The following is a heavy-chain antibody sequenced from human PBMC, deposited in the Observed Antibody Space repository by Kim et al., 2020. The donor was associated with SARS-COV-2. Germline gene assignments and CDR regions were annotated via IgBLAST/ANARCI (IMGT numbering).Heavy chain of an antibody. Sequence: GGSLRLSCAASGFTFSSYSMNWVRQAPGKGLEWVSSISSSSSYIYYADSMKGRFTISRDNAKNSLYLQMNSLRAEDTAVYYCAREGCSGGSCHAFYYYYYMDVWGKGTTVTVSS. CDR3: AREGCSGGSCHAFYYYYYMDV. CDR2: ISSSSSYI. J-gene: IGHJ6*03. V-gene: IGHV3-21*01. CDR1: GFTFSSYS. D-gene: IGHD2-15*01.